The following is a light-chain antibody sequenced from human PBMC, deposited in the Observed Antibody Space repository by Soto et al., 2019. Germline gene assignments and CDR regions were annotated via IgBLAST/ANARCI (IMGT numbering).Light chain of an antibody. Sequence: DIVLTQSPGSLAVSLGETATIKCKSSQSVLRRSNSKNLLAWHQQKPGQPPKVLIYWASSREGGVPDRFRGSGSGTDFTLTITNVQADDVAVYYCQQYFTTPQTFGPGTKVEIK. CDR1: QSVLRRSNSKNL. CDR2: WAS. CDR3: QQYFTTPQT. V-gene: IGKV4-1*01. J-gene: IGKJ2*01.